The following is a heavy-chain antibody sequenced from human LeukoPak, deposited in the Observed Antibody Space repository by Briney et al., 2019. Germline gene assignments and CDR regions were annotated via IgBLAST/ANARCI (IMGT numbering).Heavy chain of an antibody. Sequence: ASVKVSCKASGGTFSSYAISWVRQAPGQGLEWMGGIIPIFGTANYAQKFQGRVTITADESTSTAYMELSSLRSEDTAVYYCASRIAVAGNFDYGGQGPRVTVSA. CDR1: GGTFSSYA. CDR3: ASRIAVAGNFDY. V-gene: IGHV1-69*13. J-gene: IGHJ4*02. D-gene: IGHD6-19*01. CDR2: IIPIFGTA.